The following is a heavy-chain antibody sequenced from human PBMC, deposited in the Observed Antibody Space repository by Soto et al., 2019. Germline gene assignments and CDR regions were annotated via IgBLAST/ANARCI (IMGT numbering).Heavy chain of an antibody. J-gene: IGHJ6*02. CDR2: INPSGGST. V-gene: IGHV1-46*01. CDR1: GYTFTSYY. D-gene: IGHD6-13*01. CDR3: ARDDVIAAAAKPTRHYYGMDV. Sequence: ASVKVSCKASGYTFTSYYMHWVRQAPGQGLEWMGIINPSGGSTSYAQKFQGRVTMTRDTSTSTVYMELSSLRSEDTAVYYCARDDVIAAAAKPTRHYYGMDVWGQGTTVTVSS.